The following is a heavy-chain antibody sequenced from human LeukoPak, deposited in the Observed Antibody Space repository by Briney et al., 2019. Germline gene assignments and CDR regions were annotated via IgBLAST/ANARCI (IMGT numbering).Heavy chain of an antibody. CDR2: IYYSGST. CDR1: GGSISSYY. J-gene: IGHJ3*02. D-gene: IGHD3-3*01. V-gene: IGHV4-59*01. Sequence: SETLSLTCTVSGGSISSYYWSWIRQPPGKGLEWIGYIYYSGSTNYNPSLKSRVTISVDTSKNQFSLKLSSVTAADTAVYYCARAVSEWLGGAFDIWGQGTMVTVSS. CDR3: ARAVSEWLGGAFDI.